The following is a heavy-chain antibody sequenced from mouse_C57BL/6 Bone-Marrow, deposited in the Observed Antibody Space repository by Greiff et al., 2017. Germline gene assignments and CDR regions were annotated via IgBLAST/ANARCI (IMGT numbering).Heavy chain of an antibody. Sequence: EVQVVESGGGLVQPGGSMKLSCAASGFTFSDAWMDWVRQSPEKGLEWVAEIRNKANNHATYYAESVKGRFTISRYDSKSSVYLQMNGLRAEDTGIYYGTRSSSPWYFDVWGTGTTVTVSS. CDR2: IRNKANNHAT. D-gene: IGHD1-1*01. CDR3: TRSSSPWYFDV. CDR1: GFTFSDAW. J-gene: IGHJ1*03. V-gene: IGHV6-6*01.